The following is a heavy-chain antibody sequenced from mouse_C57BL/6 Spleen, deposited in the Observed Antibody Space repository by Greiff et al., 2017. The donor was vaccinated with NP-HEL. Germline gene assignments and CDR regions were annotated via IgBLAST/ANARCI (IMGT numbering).Heavy chain of an antibody. CDR3: TTTDYYGAYYLDY. CDR1: GFNIKDDY. J-gene: IGHJ2*01. Sequence: VQLKESGAELVRPGASVKLSCTASGFNIKDDYMHWVKQRPEQGLEWIGWIDPENGDTEYASKFQGKATITADTSSNTAYLQLSSLTSEDTAVYYCTTTDYYGAYYLDYWGQGTTLTVSS. D-gene: IGHD1-1*01. CDR2: IDPENGDT. V-gene: IGHV14-4*01.